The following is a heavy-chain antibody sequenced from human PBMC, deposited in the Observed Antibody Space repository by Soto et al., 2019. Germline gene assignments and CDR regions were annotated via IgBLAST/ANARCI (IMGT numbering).Heavy chain of an antibody. J-gene: IGHJ4*02. Sequence: ESGGGVVPPGRSLRLSCAASGFTFSSYGLHWVRQAPGKGLEWVAVIWYDGSNKYYADSVKGRFTISRDNSKNTLYLQMNSLRAEDTAMYYCARDLSGSGPDYWGQGTLVTVSS. CDR1: GFTFSSYG. D-gene: IGHD3-10*01. CDR3: ARDLSGSGPDY. V-gene: IGHV3-33*01. CDR2: IWYDGSNK.